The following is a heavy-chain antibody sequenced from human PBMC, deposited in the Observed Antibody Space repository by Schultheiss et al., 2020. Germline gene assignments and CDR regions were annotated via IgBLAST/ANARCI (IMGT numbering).Heavy chain of an antibody. CDR2: MNPNSGNT. CDR1: GYTFTSYD. Sequence: ASVTVSCKASGYTFTSYDINWVRQATGQGLEWMGWMNPNSGNTGYAQKFQGRVTMTTDTSTSTAYMELSSLRSEDTAVYYCARDPSYYGPLDYWAQGTLVTVSS. CDR3: ARDPSYYGPLDY. J-gene: IGHJ4*02. V-gene: IGHV1-8*01. D-gene: IGHD1-26*01.